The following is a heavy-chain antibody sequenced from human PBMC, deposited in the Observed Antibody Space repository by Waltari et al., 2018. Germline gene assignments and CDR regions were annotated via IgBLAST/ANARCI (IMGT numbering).Heavy chain of an antibody. CDR2: IYYSGNT. CDR1: GGSIGSSNNY. Sequence: QLQLQESGPGLVKPSETLSLTCTVSGGSIGSSNNYWGWIRQPPGKGLEWIGSIYYSGNTYYNPSLKGRVTISVDTSKNQFSLRLSSATAADTAVYYCARSGTYRGYFDYWGQGTLVTVSS. J-gene: IGHJ4*02. CDR3: ARSGTYRGYFDY. V-gene: IGHV4-39*01. D-gene: IGHD1-26*01.